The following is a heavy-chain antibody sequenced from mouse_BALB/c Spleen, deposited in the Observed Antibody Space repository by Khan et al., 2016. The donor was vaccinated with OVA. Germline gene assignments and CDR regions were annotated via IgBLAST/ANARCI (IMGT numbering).Heavy chain of an antibody. J-gene: IGHJ3*01. D-gene: IGHD3-1*01. Sequence: EVELVESGGGLVQPGGSRKLSCAASGFTFSDSGMAWIRQGPGKGPEWITFISSLAYNFYYADTVTGRFTIPSENAKNTLYLEMNSLRSEYTATYYCARGGTGGFSYWGQVTLVTVSA. CDR2: ISSLAYNF. CDR1: GFTFSDSG. CDR3: ARGGTGGFSY. V-gene: IGHV5-15*02.